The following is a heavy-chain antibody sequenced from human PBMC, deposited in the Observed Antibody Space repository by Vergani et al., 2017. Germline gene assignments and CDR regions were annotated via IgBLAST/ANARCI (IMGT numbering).Heavy chain of an antibody. V-gene: IGHV4-34*01. D-gene: IGHD4-11*01. J-gene: IGHJ6*03. CDR2: IDHTGRP. CDR1: GGSFTSYH. CDR3: ARVNTETNGHLYYYYYMDV. Sequence: QVQLQQWGGGLLKPSETLSLTCVVHGGSFTSYHWTWIRQSPGEGLEWVGDIDHTGRPDYNPSLKSRLTMPVDKSRNQFSLTLNSVTATDTAIYFCARVNTETNGHLYYYYYMDVWGQGTAVTVS.